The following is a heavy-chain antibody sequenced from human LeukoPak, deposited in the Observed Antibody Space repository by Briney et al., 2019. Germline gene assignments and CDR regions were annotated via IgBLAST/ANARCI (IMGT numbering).Heavy chain of an antibody. D-gene: IGHD3-10*01. CDR2: IHPNDGDT. J-gene: IGHJ4*02. Sequence: ASVKVSCKASGYTFTNYYMHWVRQAPGQGLEWMELIHPNDGDTKYAQEFQDRVTMTRDTSTSTVYMELSSLRSEDTAVYYCATYTQSGAQGVNDYWGQGTLVTVSS. CDR3: ATYTQSGAQGVNDY. CDR1: GYTFTNYY. V-gene: IGHV1-46*01.